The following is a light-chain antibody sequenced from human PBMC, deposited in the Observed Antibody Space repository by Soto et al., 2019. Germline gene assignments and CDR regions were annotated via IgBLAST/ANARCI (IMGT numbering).Light chain of an antibody. V-gene: IGKV3-11*01. J-gene: IGKJ4*01. Sequence: EIVLTQSPGTLSLSPGDRATLSCRASQSVSIYLAWYQQKPGQAPRLLIYDGFKRAAGVPARFSTSVSGTDFTLTISNLEAEDCAVYHCQQRNKWPPTFGGGTKLEIK. CDR2: DGF. CDR3: QQRNKWPPT. CDR1: QSVSIY.